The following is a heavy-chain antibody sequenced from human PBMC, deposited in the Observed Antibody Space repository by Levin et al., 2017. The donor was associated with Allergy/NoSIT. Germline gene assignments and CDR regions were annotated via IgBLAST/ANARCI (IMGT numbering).Heavy chain of an antibody. Sequence: GGSLRLSCAASGFAFSDRYMDWVRQAPGKGLEWVGRIRNKANSHTTEYAASVKGRFTISRDDSKNSLYLQMNSLTTEGTAVYYCATDRPGSGSFDYWGQGTLVTVSS. V-gene: IGHV3-72*01. J-gene: IGHJ4*02. CDR2: IRNKANSHTT. D-gene: IGHD3-10*01. CDR3: ATDRPGSGSFDY. CDR1: GFAFSDRY.